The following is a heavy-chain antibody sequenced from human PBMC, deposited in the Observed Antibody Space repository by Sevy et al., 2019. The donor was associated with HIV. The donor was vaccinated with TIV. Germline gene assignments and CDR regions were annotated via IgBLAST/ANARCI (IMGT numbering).Heavy chain of an antibody. CDR3: AKESPGYNYDSSGSLDY. CDR2: ISGSGGST. J-gene: IGHJ4*02. Sequence: GGSLRLSCAASGFTFSSYAMSWVRQAPGKGLEWVSAISGSGGSTYYADSVKGRFTISRANSKNTLYLQMNSLRAEDTAVYYCAKESPGYNYDSSGSLDYWGQGTLVTVSS. CDR1: GFTFSSYA. D-gene: IGHD3-22*01. V-gene: IGHV3-23*01.